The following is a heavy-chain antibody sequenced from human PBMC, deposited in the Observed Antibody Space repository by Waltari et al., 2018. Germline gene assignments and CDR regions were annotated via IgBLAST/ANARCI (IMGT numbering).Heavy chain of an antibody. V-gene: IGHV2-70*15. CDR2: IDWDGDK. Sequence: QVTLRESGAALVKPTQTLTLTCNFSGFSLRSTGMSVGWIRQPPGKALEWLVRIDWDGDKYYSPSLETRLTISGDNSKNQVILTMTKMDPVDTATYYCARFITLIRGVSFDAFDVWGQGTVVTVSS. CDR3: ARFITLIRGVSFDAFDV. CDR1: GFSLRSTGMS. J-gene: IGHJ3*01. D-gene: IGHD3-10*01.